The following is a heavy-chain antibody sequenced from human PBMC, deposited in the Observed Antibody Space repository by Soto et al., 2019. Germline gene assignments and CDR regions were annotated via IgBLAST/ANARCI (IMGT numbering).Heavy chain of an antibody. CDR1: GGSISSGGYS. D-gene: IGHD4-17*01. Sequence: SETLSLTCTVSGGSISSGGYSCNWIRQPPGKGLEWIGYIYHSGSTYYNPSLKSRVTISVDRSKNHFSLKPSSVTAADTAVYYCARGMTTVTTFDYWGQGTLVTVSS. J-gene: IGHJ4*02. CDR3: ARGMTTVTTFDY. V-gene: IGHV4-30-2*01. CDR2: IYHSGST.